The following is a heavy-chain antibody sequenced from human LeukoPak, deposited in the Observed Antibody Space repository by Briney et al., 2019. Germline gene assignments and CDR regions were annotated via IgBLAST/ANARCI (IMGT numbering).Heavy chain of an antibody. V-gene: IGHV4-39*01. CDR2: IYYSGST. CDR3: ARLYDYPPPYFDY. D-gene: IGHD3-16*01. Sequence: PSETLSLTCTVSGGSISSGSYYWGWIRQPPGKGLEWIGSIYYSGSTYYNPSLKSRVTISVDTSKNQFSLKLSSVTAADTAVYYCARLYDYPPPYFDYWGQGTLVTVSS. J-gene: IGHJ4*02. CDR1: GGSISSGSYY.